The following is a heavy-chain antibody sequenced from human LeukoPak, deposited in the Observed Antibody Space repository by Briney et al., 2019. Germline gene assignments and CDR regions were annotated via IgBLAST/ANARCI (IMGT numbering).Heavy chain of an antibody. CDR1: GFSFNNYA. CDR3: AKGDYDYVEMGYFDY. CDR2: IISSSGDT. V-gene: IGHV3-23*01. J-gene: IGHJ4*02. D-gene: IGHD5-12*01. Sequence: GGSLRLSCAASGFSFNNYAMSWVRQAPGKGLEWVSLIISSSGDTFYADSVKGRFTISRDNSKNTMYLQMNSMRAEDMALYYCAKGDYDYVEMGYFDYWGQGTLVTVSS.